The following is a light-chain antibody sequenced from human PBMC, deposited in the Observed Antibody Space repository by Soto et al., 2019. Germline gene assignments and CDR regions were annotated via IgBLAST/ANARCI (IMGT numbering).Light chain of an antibody. CDR1: QSIGSY. CDR3: QHYFKWPWT. CDR2: AAS. J-gene: IGKJ1*01. V-gene: IGKV1-39*01. Sequence: DIQMTQSPSSLSASVGDRVTITCRASQSIGSYLNWYQQAPGRAPKFLISAASSLQSGVTSRFSGSGSGTDFSLTISSLQSEDSAVYFCQHYFKWPWTFGQGTKV.